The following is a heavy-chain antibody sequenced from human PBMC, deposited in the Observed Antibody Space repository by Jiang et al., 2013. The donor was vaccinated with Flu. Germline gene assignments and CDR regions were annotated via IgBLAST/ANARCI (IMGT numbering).Heavy chain of an antibody. Sequence: QLVESGGGVVQPGGSLRLSCAASAFTFSRYGMHWVRQAPDKGLEWVAFIRFDGNNKYYADSVKGRFTISRDNSKNSLYLQMNSLRAEDTAVYYCTKDQLRYVDPQNAFDIWGQGTKVTVSS. J-gene: IGHJ3*02. CDR2: IRFDGNNK. D-gene: IGHD3-9*01. V-gene: IGHV3-30*02. CDR1: AFTFSRYG. CDR3: TKDQLRYVDPQNAFDI.